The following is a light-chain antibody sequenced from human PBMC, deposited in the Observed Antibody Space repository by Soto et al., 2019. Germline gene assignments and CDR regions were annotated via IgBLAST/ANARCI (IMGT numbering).Light chain of an antibody. J-gene: IGKJ1*01. V-gene: IGKV3-20*01. CDR1: HSVSSSY. Sequence: ERVLTRSRGTLSLSPGERATLSCRASHSVSSSYLAWYQQKPGQAPRLLIYGASSRATGIPDRFSGSGSGTDYTLTISRLEPEDFAVYYCQQYGSSPRTFGQGTKVDIK. CDR2: GAS. CDR3: QQYGSSPRT.